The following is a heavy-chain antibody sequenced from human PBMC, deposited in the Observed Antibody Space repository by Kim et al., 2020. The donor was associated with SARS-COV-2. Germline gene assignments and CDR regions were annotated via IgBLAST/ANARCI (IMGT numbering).Heavy chain of an antibody. V-gene: IGHV3-30*18. J-gene: IGHJ4*02. CDR2: ISYDGSNK. CDR3: AKDARLYCSGVSCYGLHY. Sequence: GGSLRLSCAASGFTFSSYGMHWVRQAPGKGLEWVGVISYDGSNKYYADSVKGRFTISRDNSKNTLYLQMNSLRAEDTAVYYCAKDARLYCSGVSCYGLHYWGQGTLVTFSS. D-gene: IGHD2-15*01. CDR1: GFTFSSYG.